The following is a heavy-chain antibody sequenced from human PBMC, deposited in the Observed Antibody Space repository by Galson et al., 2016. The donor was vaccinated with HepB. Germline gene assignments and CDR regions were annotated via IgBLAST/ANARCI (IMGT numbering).Heavy chain of an antibody. CDR1: GGSFSGFY. CDR3: ARSRLREMSTTTYYYYGMDV. V-gene: IGHV4-34*01. Sequence: ATLSLPCAVSGGSFSGFYWTWIRQTPGKGLEWIGEINHRGSANYSPSLKRRITMSVDTSTSQFSLQLTSVTAADTAVYYCARSRLREMSTTTYYYYGMDVWGQGTTVTVSS. CDR2: INHRGSA. D-gene: IGHD5/OR15-5a*01. J-gene: IGHJ6*02.